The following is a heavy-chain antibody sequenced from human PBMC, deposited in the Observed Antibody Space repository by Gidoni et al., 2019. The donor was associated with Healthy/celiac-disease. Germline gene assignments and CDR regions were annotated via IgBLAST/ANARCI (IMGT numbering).Heavy chain of an antibody. CDR3: ARMYYYDSSGYYGYDAFDI. CDR1: GFTSSSYW. Sequence: EVQLVESGGGLVQPGGSLRLSCAASGFTSSSYWMSWVRQAPGKGLEWVANIKQDGSEKYYVDSVKGRFTISRDNAKNSLYLQMNSLRAEDTAVYYCARMYYYDSSGYYGYDAFDIWGQGTMVTVSS. CDR2: IKQDGSEK. D-gene: IGHD3-22*01. V-gene: IGHV3-7*01. J-gene: IGHJ3*02.